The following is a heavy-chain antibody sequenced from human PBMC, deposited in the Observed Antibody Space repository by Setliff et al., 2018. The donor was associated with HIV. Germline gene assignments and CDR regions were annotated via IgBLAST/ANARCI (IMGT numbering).Heavy chain of an antibody. J-gene: IGHJ6*03. CDR1: GFSFSNYG. V-gene: IGHV3-30*18. CDR3: AKARSEYQLMPWYYYMDV. D-gene: IGHD6-6*01. Sequence: SLKISCVASGFSFSNYGMHWVRQAPGKGLEWVAVMLYDGSDRYYADSVKGRFTTSRDNSKKTLYLQMNSLRPEDTAVYHCAKARSEYQLMPWYYYMDVWGQGTTVTVSS. CDR2: MLYDGSDR.